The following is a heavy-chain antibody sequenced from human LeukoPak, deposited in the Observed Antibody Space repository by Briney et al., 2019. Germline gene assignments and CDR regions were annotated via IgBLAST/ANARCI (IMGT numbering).Heavy chain of an antibody. D-gene: IGHD7-27*01. CDR1: GFTFSSYW. V-gene: IGHV3-21*01. Sequence: PGGSLRLSCAASGFTFSSYWMSWVRQAPGKGLEWVSSISSSSSYIYCADSVKGRFTISRDNAKNSLYLQMNSLRAEDTAVYYCARGHWGLDYWGQGTLVTVSS. CDR2: ISSSSSYI. J-gene: IGHJ4*02. CDR3: ARGHWGLDY.